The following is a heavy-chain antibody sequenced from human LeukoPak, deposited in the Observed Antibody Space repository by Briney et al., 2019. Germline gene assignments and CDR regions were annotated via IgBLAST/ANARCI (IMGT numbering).Heavy chain of an antibody. Sequence: QTGGSLRLSCVTSGFTFKTYAMNWVRQAPGKGLEWVSAIDAGGDGTYFVDFVKGRFIISRDNSKNTVYLQMDSLRVEDTALYYCAKDEMATVAYFDYWGQGTLVTVSS. CDR1: GFTFKTYA. CDR3: AKDEMATVAYFDY. D-gene: IGHD4-23*01. CDR2: IDAGGDGT. J-gene: IGHJ4*02. V-gene: IGHV3-23*01.